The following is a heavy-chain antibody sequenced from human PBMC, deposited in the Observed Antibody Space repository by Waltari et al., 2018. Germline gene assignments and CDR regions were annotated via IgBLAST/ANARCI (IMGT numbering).Heavy chain of an antibody. CDR2: IYSSGGD. CDR1: GGSISTYY. Sequence: QVQLQESGPGLVKPSETLSLTCTVSGGSISTYYWSWIRQPPGKELEWIGYIYSSGGDYYSPSLKSRVTISVDTSKNQFSLKLNSVTAADTAVYYCARTLPAVPHAFDFWGHGTMVTVSS. D-gene: IGHD2-2*01. J-gene: IGHJ3*01. V-gene: IGHV4-59*01. CDR3: ARTLPAVPHAFDF.